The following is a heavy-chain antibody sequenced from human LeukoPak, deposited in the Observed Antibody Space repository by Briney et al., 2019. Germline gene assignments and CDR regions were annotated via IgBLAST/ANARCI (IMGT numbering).Heavy chain of an antibody. Sequence: PGESLKISCKGSGYSFTSYWIGWVRQMPGKGLEWMGIVYPGDSEIIYSPSFQGQVTISADKSINTAYLQWSSLKASDTGMDYCARRQTPDYWGQGTLVAVSS. CDR3: ARRQTPDY. CDR1: GYSFTSYW. D-gene: IGHD4-23*01. J-gene: IGHJ4*02. V-gene: IGHV5-51*01. CDR2: VYPGDSEI.